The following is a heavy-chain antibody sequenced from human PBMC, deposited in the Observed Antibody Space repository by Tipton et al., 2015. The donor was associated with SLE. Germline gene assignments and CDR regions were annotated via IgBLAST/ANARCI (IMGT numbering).Heavy chain of an antibody. CDR1: GGSISSYY. Sequence: TLSLTCTVSGGSISSYYWSWIRQPAGKGLEWIGRIYTSGSTHYNPSLKSRVTMSVDTSKNQFSLKLSSVTAADTAVYYCARHRAFCSGGNCRAWFDTWGQGTQVTVSS. D-gene: IGHD2-15*01. CDR3: ARHRAFCSGGNCRAWFDT. J-gene: IGHJ5*02. CDR2: IYTSGST. V-gene: IGHV4-4*07.